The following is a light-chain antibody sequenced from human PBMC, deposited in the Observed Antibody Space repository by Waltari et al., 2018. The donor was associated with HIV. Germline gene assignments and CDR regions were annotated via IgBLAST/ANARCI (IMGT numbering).Light chain of an antibody. CDR3: CSYAGTYTYV. Sequence: QSALTQPRSVSGSPGQSVTISCTGTSSDIGYFDYVSWYQQYPGKAPKVIIYEVSQLPAGVPDRFTASKSGITASLTISGLQDEDEADYYCCSYAGTYTYVFGTGTTVTVL. CDR2: EVS. V-gene: IGLV2-11*01. CDR1: SSDIGYFDY. J-gene: IGLJ1*01.